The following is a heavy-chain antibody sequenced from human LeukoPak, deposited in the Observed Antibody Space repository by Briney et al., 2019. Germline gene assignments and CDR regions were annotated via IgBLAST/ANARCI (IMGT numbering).Heavy chain of an antibody. Sequence: GGSLRLSCATSGFTFSHYGIHWVRQAPGRGLDWVAHIRYDESDKYYADSVKGRFTISRDISKNTVYLQMNSLRVEDTAVYYCAKDFYWAFDYWGQGTLVTVSS. J-gene: IGHJ4*02. CDR3: AKDFYWAFDY. V-gene: IGHV3-30*02. D-gene: IGHD2-8*02. CDR2: IRYDESDK. CDR1: GFTFSHYG.